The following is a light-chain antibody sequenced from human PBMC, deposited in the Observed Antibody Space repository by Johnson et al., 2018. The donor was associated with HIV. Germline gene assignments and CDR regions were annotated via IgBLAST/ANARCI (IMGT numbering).Light chain of an antibody. CDR3: GTWDSSLSARYV. Sequence: QSVLTQPPSVSAAPGQKVTISCSGSSSNIGNNYVSWYQQLPGTAPKLVIYDNNKRPSGIPDRFSGSTSGTSATLAITGLQTGDEADYYCGTWDSSLSARYVFGTGTKVTVL. J-gene: IGLJ1*01. CDR1: SSNIGNNY. CDR2: DNN. V-gene: IGLV1-51*01.